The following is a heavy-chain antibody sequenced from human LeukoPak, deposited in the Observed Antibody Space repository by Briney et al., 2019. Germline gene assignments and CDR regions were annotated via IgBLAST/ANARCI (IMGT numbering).Heavy chain of an antibody. D-gene: IGHD3-10*01. V-gene: IGHV3-30*04. CDR2: ISYDGSNK. J-gene: IGHJ4*02. CDR1: GFTFSSYA. Sequence: GRSLRLSCAASGFTFSSYAMHWVRQAPGKGLEWVAVISYDGSNKYYADSVEGRFTISRDNSKNTLYLQMNSLRAEDTAVYYCARAVPLWFGELLLDYWGQGTLVTVSS. CDR3: ARAVPLWFGELLLDY.